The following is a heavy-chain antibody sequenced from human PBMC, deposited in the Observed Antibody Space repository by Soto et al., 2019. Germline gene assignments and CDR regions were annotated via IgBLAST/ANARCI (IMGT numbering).Heavy chain of an antibody. CDR3: ARADGSGSYYPKGNYGMDV. V-gene: IGHV3-30-3*01. D-gene: IGHD3-10*01. Sequence: PGGSLRLSCAASGFIFSSHAMHWVRQAPGKGLAWVAVISYDGINKKYADSVKGRFTISRDNSKKTLYLQMNSLRVEDTAVYYCARADGSGSYYPKGNYGMDVWGQGTTVTVSS. J-gene: IGHJ6*02. CDR2: ISYDGINK. CDR1: GFIFSSHA.